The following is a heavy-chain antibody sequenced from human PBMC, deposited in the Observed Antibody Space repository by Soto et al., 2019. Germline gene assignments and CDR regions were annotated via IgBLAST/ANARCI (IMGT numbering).Heavy chain of an antibody. J-gene: IGHJ5*02. V-gene: IGHV3-13*04. CDR2: IDSAGDA. D-gene: IGHD3-10*01. CDR1: GFTFSRHD. Sequence: EVQLVESGGGLVQPGGSLRLSCAASGFTFSRHDMHWVRQVTGKGLEWVSGIDSAGDAKYPASVKGRFTISRENAKNSLCLQMNSLGAGDTAVYYCARGGIRGVSWNWFETWGQGTLVTVSS. CDR3: ARGGIRGVSWNWFET.